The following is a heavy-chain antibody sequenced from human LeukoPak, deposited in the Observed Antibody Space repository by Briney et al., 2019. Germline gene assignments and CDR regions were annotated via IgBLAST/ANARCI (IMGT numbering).Heavy chain of an antibody. CDR1: GFTFSNGY. CDR2: IDSGGRTI. CDR3: AKDGVVGATSAFDY. J-gene: IGHJ4*02. V-gene: IGHV3-74*01. D-gene: IGHD1-26*01. Sequence: GGSLRLSCASSGFTFSNGYMHWVRQAPGKGLVWVSLIDSGGRTIRYADSVKGRFTISRDNSKNTLYLQMNSLRAEDTAVYYCAKDGVVGATSAFDYWGQGTLVTVSS.